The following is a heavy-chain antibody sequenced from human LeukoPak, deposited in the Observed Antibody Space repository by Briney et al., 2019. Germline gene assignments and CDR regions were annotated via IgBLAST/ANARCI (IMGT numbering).Heavy chain of an antibody. J-gene: IGHJ4*02. Sequence: ASVKVSCKASGYTFTSYGISWVRQAPGQGLEWMGWISAYNGNTNYAQKLQGRVTMTTDTSTSTAYMELRSPRSDDTAVYYCARGRHFGLDILTGPLDYWGQGTLVTVSS. CDR1: GYTFTSYG. CDR2: ISAYNGNT. D-gene: IGHD3-9*01. CDR3: ARGRHFGLDILTGPLDY. V-gene: IGHV1-18*04.